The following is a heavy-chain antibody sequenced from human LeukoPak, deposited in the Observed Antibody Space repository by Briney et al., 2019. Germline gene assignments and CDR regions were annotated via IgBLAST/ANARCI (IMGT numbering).Heavy chain of an antibody. D-gene: IGHD3-10*01. J-gene: IGHJ3*02. Sequence: SETLSLTRTVSGGSMSSYYWSWIRRPPGKGLEWIGYIYYSGSTNYNPSLKSRVTISVDTSKNQFSLKLSSVTAADTAVYYCARNDGSGSYYNVAFDIWGQGTMVTVSS. CDR3: ARNDGSGSYYNVAFDI. CDR2: IYYSGST. CDR1: GGSMSSYY. V-gene: IGHV4-59*01.